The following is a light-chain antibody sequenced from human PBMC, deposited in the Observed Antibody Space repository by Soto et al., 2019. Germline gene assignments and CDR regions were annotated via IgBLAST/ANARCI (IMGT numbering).Light chain of an antibody. Sequence: AIQMTQSPSSLSASVGDRVTITCRASQGIRNELGWYQQKPGKAPKLLIYAASSLQSGVPSRFSGSGSGTDFTLTNSRLQAEDFATYYCLPDPNFPNTFGQGTKLEIK. J-gene: IGKJ2*01. CDR2: AAS. CDR3: LPDPNFPNT. V-gene: IGKV1-6*01. CDR1: QGIRNE.